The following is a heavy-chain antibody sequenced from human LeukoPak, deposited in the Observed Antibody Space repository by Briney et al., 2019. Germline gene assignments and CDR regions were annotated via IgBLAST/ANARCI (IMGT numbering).Heavy chain of an antibody. Sequence: SVKVSCKASGGTFSSYAISWVRQAPGRGLEWMGGIIPIFGTANYAQKFQGRVTITADKSTSTAYMELSSLRSEDTAVYYCARDSYGPYNWFDPGGQGTLVTVSS. J-gene: IGHJ5*02. CDR2: IIPIFGTA. CDR1: GGTFSSYA. CDR3: ARDSYGPYNWFDP. D-gene: IGHD5-18*01. V-gene: IGHV1-69*06.